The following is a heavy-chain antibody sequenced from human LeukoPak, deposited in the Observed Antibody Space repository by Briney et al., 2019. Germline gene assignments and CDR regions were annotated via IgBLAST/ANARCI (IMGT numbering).Heavy chain of an antibody. D-gene: IGHD3-10*02. CDR3: AELGITMIGGV. CDR2: ISSSSNTI. CDR1: GFTFSSYR. V-gene: IGHV3-48*04. Sequence: GGSLRLSCAASGFTFSSYRMNWVRQAPGKGLEWVSYISSSSNTIYYADSVRGRFTISRDNAKNSLYLQMNSLRAEDTAVYYCAELGITMIGGVWGKGTTVTISS. J-gene: IGHJ6*04.